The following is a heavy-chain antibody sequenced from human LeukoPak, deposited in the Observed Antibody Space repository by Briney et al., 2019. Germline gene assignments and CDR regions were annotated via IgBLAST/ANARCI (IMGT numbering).Heavy chain of an antibody. CDR2: INPSGGST. Sequence: ASVKVSCKASGYTFTSYYMHWVRQAPGQGLEWMGIINPSGGSTSYAQKFQGRVTMTRDMSTSTVYMELSSLRSEDTAVYYCASRGKYCSGGSCYGAFDIWGQGTMVTVSS. CDR1: GYTFTSYY. CDR3: ASRGKYCSGGSCYGAFDI. J-gene: IGHJ3*02. V-gene: IGHV1-46*01. D-gene: IGHD2-15*01.